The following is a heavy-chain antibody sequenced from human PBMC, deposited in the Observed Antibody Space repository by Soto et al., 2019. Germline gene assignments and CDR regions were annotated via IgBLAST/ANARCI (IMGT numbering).Heavy chain of an antibody. J-gene: IGHJ4*02. CDR2: ISAYNGNT. CDR3: ARGSRTSGSYGGALDY. D-gene: IGHD1-26*01. CDR1: GYTFTSYG. V-gene: IGHV1-18*01. Sequence: QVQLVQSGAEVKKPGASVKVSCKASGYTFTSYGISWVRQAPGQGLEWMGWISAYNGNTNYAQKLQGRVTMTTDTATSTANMGLRSLRSDDTAVYYGARGSRTSGSYGGALDYWGQGTLVTVSS.